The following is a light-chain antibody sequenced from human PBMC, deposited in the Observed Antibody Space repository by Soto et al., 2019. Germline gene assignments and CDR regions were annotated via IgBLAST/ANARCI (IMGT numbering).Light chain of an antibody. CDR2: EVT. CDR3: QSYDSRLSNWRV. CDR1: SSDVGNYNY. V-gene: IGLV2-8*01. Sequence: QSALTQPPSASGSPGQSVTISCTGTSSDVGNYNYVSWYQQHPGKAPKLMIYEVTKRPSGVPDRFSGSKSGSTASLTVSGLQGEDEADYYCQSYDSRLSNWRVFGGGTKVTVL. J-gene: IGLJ2*01.